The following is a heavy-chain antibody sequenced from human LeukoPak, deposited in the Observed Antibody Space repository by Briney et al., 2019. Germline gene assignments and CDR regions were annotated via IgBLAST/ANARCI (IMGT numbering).Heavy chain of an antibody. D-gene: IGHD6-19*01. V-gene: IGHV3-30*04. CDR1: GFTFSSYA. Sequence: PGGSLRLSCAASGFTFSSYAMHWVRQAPGKGLEWVAVISYDGSNKYYADSVKGRFTISRDNSKNKLYLQMNSLKTEDTAVYYCARDPPIGGWYYYALDVWGQGTTVTVSS. CDR2: ISYDGSNK. CDR3: ARDPPIGGWYYYALDV. J-gene: IGHJ6*02.